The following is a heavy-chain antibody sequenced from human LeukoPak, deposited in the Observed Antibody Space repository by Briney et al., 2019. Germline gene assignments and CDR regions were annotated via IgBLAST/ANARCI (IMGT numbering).Heavy chain of an antibody. CDR2: ISYDGSNK. CDR3: ARDTVTTG. CDR1: GFTFSSYA. D-gene: IGHD4-17*01. V-gene: IGHV3-30*04. Sequence: GGPLRLSCAASGFTFSSYAMHWVRQAPGKGLEWVAVISYDGSNKYYADSVKGRFTISRDNSKNTLYLQMNSLRAEDTAVYYCARDTVTTGWGQGTLVTVSS. J-gene: IGHJ4*02.